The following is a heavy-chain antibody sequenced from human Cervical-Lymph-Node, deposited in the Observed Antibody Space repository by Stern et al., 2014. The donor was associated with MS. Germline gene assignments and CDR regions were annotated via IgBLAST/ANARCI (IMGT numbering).Heavy chain of an antibody. V-gene: IGHV3-30*04. J-gene: IGHJ4*02. CDR1: GFTFTNYA. Sequence: VQLVESGGGVVQPGRSLGLSCATSGFTFTNYALHWVRQAPGRGLEWVAVTSYDGTNKHYADSVQGRFIISRDNSNNTLYLQMNSLRPEDTAVYYCAREPFGTASGSPEVDYWGQGTLVTVSS. D-gene: IGHD2-15*01. CDR3: AREPFGTASGSPEVDY. CDR2: TSYDGTNK.